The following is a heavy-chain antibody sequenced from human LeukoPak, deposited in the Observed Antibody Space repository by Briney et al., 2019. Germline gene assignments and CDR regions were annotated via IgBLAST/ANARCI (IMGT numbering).Heavy chain of an antibody. J-gene: IGHJ3*02. CDR1: GFTVSSNY. V-gene: IGHV3-53*01. D-gene: IGHD3-22*01. CDR3: ARDSYYYDSSGYDDAFDI. Sequence: QPGGSLRLSCAASGFTVSSNYMSWVRQAPGKGLEWVSFIYSGGSTYYADSVKGRFTISRDNSKNTLYLQMNSLRAEDTAVYYCARDSYYYDSSGYDDAFDIWGQGTMVTVSS. CDR2: IYSGGST.